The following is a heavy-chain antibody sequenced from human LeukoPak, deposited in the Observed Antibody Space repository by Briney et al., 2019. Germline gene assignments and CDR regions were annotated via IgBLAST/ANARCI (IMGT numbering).Heavy chain of an antibody. Sequence: SETLSLTCAVYGGSFSGYYWSWIRQPPGKGLEWIGHIYYSGSTYYNPSLKSRVTISVDTSKNQFSLKVTSVTAADTAVYYCARHLRRFQGRPYGSGSYSNYYYYMDVWGKGTTVTISS. CDR2: IYYSGST. D-gene: IGHD3-10*01. CDR1: GGSFSGYY. V-gene: IGHV4-34*01. CDR3: ARHLRRFQGRPYGSGSYSNYYYYMDV. J-gene: IGHJ6*03.